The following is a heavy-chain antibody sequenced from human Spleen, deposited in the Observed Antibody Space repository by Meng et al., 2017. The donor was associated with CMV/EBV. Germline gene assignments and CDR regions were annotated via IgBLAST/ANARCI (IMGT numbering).Heavy chain of an antibody. CDR2: IYYSGST. D-gene: IGHD3-22*01. CDR3: ARDEVEYYYDTSGYYGRFDP. V-gene: IGHV4-39*07. CDR1: SRSY. J-gene: IGHJ5*02. Sequence: SRSYWGWIRQPPGKGLEWIGSIYYSGSTYYNPSLKSRVTISVDTSKNQFSLKLSSVTAADTAVYYCARDEVEYYYDTSGYYGRFDPWGQGTLVTVSS.